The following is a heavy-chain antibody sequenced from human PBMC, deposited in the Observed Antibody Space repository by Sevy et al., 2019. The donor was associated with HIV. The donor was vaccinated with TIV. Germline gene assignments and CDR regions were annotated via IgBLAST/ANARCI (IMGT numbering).Heavy chain of an antibody. V-gene: IGHV3-7*01. Sequence: GGSLRLSCVASGFTFSSYYMSWVRQAPGRGPECVAKIRPDGSEKYYVDSVKGRFTVSRDNAKNSLSLQMDSLRAEDTAVYYCDREDFWRFDYWGQGSLVTVSS. CDR3: DREDFWRFDY. CDR2: IRPDGSEK. CDR1: GFTFSSYY. J-gene: IGHJ4*02.